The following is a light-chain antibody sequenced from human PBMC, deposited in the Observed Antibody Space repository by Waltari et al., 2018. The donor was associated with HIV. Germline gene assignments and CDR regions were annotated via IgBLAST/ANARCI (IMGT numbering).Light chain of an antibody. Sequence: DIRLPQSPSTPSASAGDRAAITCRAGQNVGAFLAWYQQKPGKPPKLLIFQASILEGGVPSRFSGSVSGSDFTLTINGLQSDDFATYYCHQYASFSGTFGQGTKVEL. CDR1: QNVGAF. J-gene: IGKJ1*01. V-gene: IGKV1-5*03. CDR3: HQYASFSGT. CDR2: QAS.